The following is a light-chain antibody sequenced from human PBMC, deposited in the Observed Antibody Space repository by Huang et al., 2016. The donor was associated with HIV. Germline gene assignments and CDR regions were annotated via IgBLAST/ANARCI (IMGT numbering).Light chain of an antibody. V-gene: IGKV1-39*01. CDR2: AAS. J-gene: IGKJ4*01. CDR1: QNINSF. CDR3: QQSYSISHLS. Sequence: DIQMTQSPSSLSASVGDRVTITCRASQNINSFLNWYQQKPGKAPEVLIYAASSLQRGVPSRFSGTGSGTNFTLTISSLQPEDFATYFCQQSYSISHLSFGGGTKVEIK.